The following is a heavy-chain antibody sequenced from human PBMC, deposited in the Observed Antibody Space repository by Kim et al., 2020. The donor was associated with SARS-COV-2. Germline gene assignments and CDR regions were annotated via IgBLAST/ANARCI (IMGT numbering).Heavy chain of an antibody. Sequence: GRLTISRDNAKNALYLQMNSLRAEDTAVYYCARDAYSNYGTYYYYYGMDVWGQGTTVTVSS. V-gene: IGHV3-11*05. D-gene: IGHD4-4*01. CDR3: ARDAYSNYGTYYYYYGMDV. J-gene: IGHJ6*02.